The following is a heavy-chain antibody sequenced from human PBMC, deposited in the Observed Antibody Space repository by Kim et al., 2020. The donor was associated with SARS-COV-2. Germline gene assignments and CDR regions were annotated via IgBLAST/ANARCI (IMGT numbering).Heavy chain of an antibody. CDR1: GFSVRSIY. V-gene: IGHV3-66*01. CDR3: ARDQVDGYCS. J-gene: IGHJ4*02. D-gene: IGHD5-18*01. CDR2: IYVDGNT. Sequence: GGSLRLSCAASGFSVRSIYMSWVRQAPGEGLEWLSVIYVDGNTHYADSVRGRFTISRDNSENIVYLQLNTLRVEDTSVYYCARDQVDGYCSWGQRTLVTV.